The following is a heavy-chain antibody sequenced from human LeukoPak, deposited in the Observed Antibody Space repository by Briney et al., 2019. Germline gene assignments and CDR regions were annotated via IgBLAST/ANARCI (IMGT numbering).Heavy chain of an antibody. CDR3: RGDSSGYYSDYGMHV. J-gene: IGHJ6*02. V-gene: IGHV3-49*04. D-gene: IGHD3-22*01. CDR2: IRSKAYGGTT. Sequence: GGSLRLSCTASGFTFGDYAMSWVRQAPGKGLEWVSFIRSKAYGGTTEYAASVKGRFTISRDDSKSIAYLQMNSLKTEDTAVYYCRGDSSGYYSDYGMHVWGQGTTVTVSS. CDR1: GFTFGDYA.